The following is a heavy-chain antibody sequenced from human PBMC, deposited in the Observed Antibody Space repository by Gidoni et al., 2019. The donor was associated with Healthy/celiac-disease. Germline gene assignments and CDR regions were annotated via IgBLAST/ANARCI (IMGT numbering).Heavy chain of an antibody. J-gene: IGHJ4*02. V-gene: IGHV3-33*01. CDR1: GFTFSSYG. D-gene: IGHD5-12*01. CDR3: ARDLEYSGYDEPFDY. CDR2: IWYDGSNK. Sequence: QVQLVESGGGVVQPGRSLRLSCAASGFTFSSYGMHWVRQAPGTGLEWVAVIWYDGSNKYYADSVKGRFTISRDNSKNTLYLQMNSLRAEDTAVYYCARDLEYSGYDEPFDYWGQGTLVTVSS.